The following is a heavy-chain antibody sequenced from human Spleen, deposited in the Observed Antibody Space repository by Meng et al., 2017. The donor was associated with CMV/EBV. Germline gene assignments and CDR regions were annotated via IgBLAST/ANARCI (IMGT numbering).Heavy chain of an antibody. J-gene: IGHJ2*01. Sequence: ASVKVSCKASGYTFTDYYMHWVRQAPGQGLEWMGWINPNSGGTNYAQRFQGRVTLTRDTSISTAYMELSRLRSDDTAVYYCARGLGDWYFDLWGRGTLVTVSS. CDR1: GYTFTDYY. D-gene: IGHD1-26*01. CDR3: ARGLGDWYFDL. V-gene: IGHV1-2*02. CDR2: INPNSGGT.